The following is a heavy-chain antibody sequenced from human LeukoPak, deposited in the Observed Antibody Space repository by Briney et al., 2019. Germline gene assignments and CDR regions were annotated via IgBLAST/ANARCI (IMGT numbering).Heavy chain of an antibody. D-gene: IGHD3-22*01. CDR3: ARARVGDSSGYYYLVEYYFDY. V-gene: IGHV3-9*01. Sequence: KPGRSLRLSCAASGFTFDDYARHWVRQAPGKGLEWVSGISWNSGSIGYADSVKGRFTISRDNAKNSLYLQMNSLRAEDTALYYCARARVGDSSGYYYLVEYYFDYWGQGTLVTVSS. CDR1: GFTFDDYA. CDR2: ISWNSGSI. J-gene: IGHJ4*02.